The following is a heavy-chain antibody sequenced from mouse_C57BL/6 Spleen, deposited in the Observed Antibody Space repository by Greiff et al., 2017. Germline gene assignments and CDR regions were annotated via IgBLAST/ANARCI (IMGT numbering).Heavy chain of an antibody. CDR1: GFNIKNTY. Sequence: VKVVESVAELVRPGASVKLSCTASGFNIKNTYMHWVKQRPEQGLEWIGRIDPADGNTKYAPKFQGKATITADTSSNTAYLQLSSLTSEDTAIYYCARTPTPGYYFDYWGQGTTLTVSS. CDR3: ARTPTPGYYFDY. V-gene: IGHV14-3*01. J-gene: IGHJ2*01. D-gene: IGHD4-1*02. CDR2: IDPADGNT.